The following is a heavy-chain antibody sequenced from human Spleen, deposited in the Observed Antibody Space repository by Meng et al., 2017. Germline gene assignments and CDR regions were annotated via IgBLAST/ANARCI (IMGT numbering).Heavy chain of an antibody. CDR3: ATRGNPYLNC. CDR2: INTDKDQP. Sequence: QGQLVQSGAAVKKPGASVTVSCEASGYTLSTDGFSWVRQAPGQGLEWLGWINTDKDQPDYAQKFQGRVTMTADTSTRTAYMELRSLRSDDTAVYYCATRGNPYLNCWGQGTLVTVSS. J-gene: IGHJ4*02. CDR1: GYTLSTDG. V-gene: IGHV1-18*01.